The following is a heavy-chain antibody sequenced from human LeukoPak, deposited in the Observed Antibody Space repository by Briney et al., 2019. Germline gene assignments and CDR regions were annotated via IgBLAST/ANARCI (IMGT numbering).Heavy chain of an antibody. Sequence: GGSLRLSCAASGFTFSDYSMNWVRQAPGKGLEWISYIGIDSGNTNYADSVKGRFTISRDNPKNTLYLQMNSLRAEDTAVYFCAKRGVVIRVILVGFHKAAYYFDSWGQGALVTVSS. D-gene: IGHD3-22*01. CDR1: GFTFSDYS. CDR3: AKRGVVIRVILVGFHKAAYYFDS. CDR2: IGIDSGNT. V-gene: IGHV3-48*01. J-gene: IGHJ4*02.